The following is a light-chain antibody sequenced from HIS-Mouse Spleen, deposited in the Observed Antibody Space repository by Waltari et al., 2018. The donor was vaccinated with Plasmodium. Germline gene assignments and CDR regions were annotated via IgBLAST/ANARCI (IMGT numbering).Light chain of an antibody. CDR1: SRDVGGYNY. Sequence: QSALTQPASVSGSPGQSITISCTGTSRDVGGYNYVSWYQQHPGKAPKLRIYEVSNRPSGVSKRFVGSKSGNTASLTISGLQAEDDADYYCSSYTSSSTLVFGTGTKVTVL. J-gene: IGLJ1*01. CDR2: EVS. V-gene: IGLV2-14*01. CDR3: SSYTSSSTLV.